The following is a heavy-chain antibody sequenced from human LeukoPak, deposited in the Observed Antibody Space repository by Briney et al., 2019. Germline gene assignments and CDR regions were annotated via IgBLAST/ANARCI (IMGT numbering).Heavy chain of an antibody. D-gene: IGHD2-21*02. Sequence: SETLSLTCTVSGGSISSYYWSWIRQPPGKGLEWIGYIYYSGSTNYNPSLKSRVTISVDTSKNQFSLKLSSVTAADTAVYYCARHPIAYCGGDCYAMYFDYWGQGTLVTVSS. J-gene: IGHJ4*02. CDR2: IYYSGST. CDR3: ARHPIAYCGGDCYAMYFDY. V-gene: IGHV4-59*08. CDR1: GGSISSYY.